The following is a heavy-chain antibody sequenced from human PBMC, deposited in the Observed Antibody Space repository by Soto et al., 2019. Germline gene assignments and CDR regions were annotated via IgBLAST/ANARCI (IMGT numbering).Heavy chain of an antibody. Sequence: SDTLSLTCPFPCNSLNGHYWKCFRQHPGKGLEWIGYIYYSGSAKYNPSLKGRGTISVDTSKNQFSLKLISVTAADTAIYYCARGAAMADAFDVWGQGTVVTVS. J-gene: IGHJ3*01. CDR2: IYYSGSA. CDR1: CNSLNGHY. CDR3: ARGAAMADAFDV. D-gene: IGHD2-8*01. V-gene: IGHV4-59*11.